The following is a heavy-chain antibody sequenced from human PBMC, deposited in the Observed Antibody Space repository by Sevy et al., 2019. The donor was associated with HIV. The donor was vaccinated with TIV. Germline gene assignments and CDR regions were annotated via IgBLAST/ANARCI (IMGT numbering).Heavy chain of an antibody. Sequence: ASVKVSCRASGYTFTSNGIAWVRQAPGQGLEWMGWINTNNGNANYVQKYQGRVTMTTDTSTSTAYMELRSLRSDDTAMYYCARDRGYCSGGSCYIQQWGQGTLVTVSS. CDR3: ARDRGYCSGGSCYIQQ. CDR1: GYTFTSNG. V-gene: IGHV1-18*01. D-gene: IGHD2-15*01. J-gene: IGHJ1*01. CDR2: INTNNGNA.